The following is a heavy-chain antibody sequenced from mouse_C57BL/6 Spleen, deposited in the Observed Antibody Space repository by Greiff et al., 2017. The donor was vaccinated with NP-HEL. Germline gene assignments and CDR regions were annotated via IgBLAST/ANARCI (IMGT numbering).Heavy chain of an antibody. CDR3: ARRRETDY. CDR1: GYTFTDYY. V-gene: IGHV1-26*01. CDR2: INPNNGGT. Sequence: EVQLQQSGPELVKPGASVKISCKASGYTFTDYYMNWVKQSHGKSLEWIGDINPNNGGTSYNQKFKGKATLTVDKSSSTAYMELRSLTSEDSAVYYCARRRETDYWGQGTTLTVSS. J-gene: IGHJ2*01.